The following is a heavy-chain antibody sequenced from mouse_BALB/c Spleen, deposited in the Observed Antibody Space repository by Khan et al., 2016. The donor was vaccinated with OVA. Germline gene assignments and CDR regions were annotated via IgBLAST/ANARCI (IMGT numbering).Heavy chain of an antibody. CDR3: TRLAYYYDSEGFAY. Sequence: EVKLMESGGDLVKPGGSLKLSCAASGFTFSTYGMSWVRQTPDKRLEWVATVSTGGSYTYYPDSVKGRFTISSDNAKNTLYLQMSGLKSEDTAMFYCTRLAYYYDSEGFAYWGQGTLVTVSA. CDR1: GFTFSTYG. CDR2: VSTGGSYT. V-gene: IGHV5-6*01. J-gene: IGHJ3*01. D-gene: IGHD1-1*01.